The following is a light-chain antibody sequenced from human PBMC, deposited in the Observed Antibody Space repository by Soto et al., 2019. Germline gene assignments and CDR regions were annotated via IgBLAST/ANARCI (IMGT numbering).Light chain of an antibody. V-gene: IGKV1-39*01. Sequence: DIQLTQSPSSLSASVGDRVSSSCRPSQSISNYLNWYQQKPGKAPKVLIFAASRLQSGVPSRFSGSGSGTDFTLTISSLEPEDFAVYYCQQRSYWPLTFGGGTKVDIK. CDR3: QQRSYWPLT. J-gene: IGKJ4*01. CDR2: AAS. CDR1: QSISNY.